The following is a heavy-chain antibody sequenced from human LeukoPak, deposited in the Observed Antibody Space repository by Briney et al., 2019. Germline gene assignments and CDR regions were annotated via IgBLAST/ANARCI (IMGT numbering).Heavy chain of an antibody. V-gene: IGHV3-30-3*01. D-gene: IGHD3-3*01. Sequence: PGGSLRLSCEASGFTFSSYAMHWVRQAPGKGLEWVAVISYDGSNKYYADSVKGRFTISRDNSKNTLYLQMNSLRAEDTAVYYCARGVLLRFLEWLPYFDYWGQGTLVTVSS. CDR3: ARGVLLRFLEWLPYFDY. CDR2: ISYDGSNK. J-gene: IGHJ4*02. CDR1: GFTFSSYA.